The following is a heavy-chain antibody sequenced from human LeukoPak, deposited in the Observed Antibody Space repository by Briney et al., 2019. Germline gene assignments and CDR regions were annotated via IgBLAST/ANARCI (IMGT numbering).Heavy chain of an antibody. CDR1: GFTFSSYA. CDR3: AKGVYGSGSYPLDFDY. Sequence: GGSLRLSCAASGFTFSSYAMSWVRQAPGKGLEWVSAISGSGGSTYYADSAKGRFTISRDNSKNTLYLQMNSLRAEDTAVYYCAKGVYGSGSYPLDFDYWGQGTLVTVSS. V-gene: IGHV3-23*01. CDR2: ISGSGGST. D-gene: IGHD3-10*01. J-gene: IGHJ4*02.